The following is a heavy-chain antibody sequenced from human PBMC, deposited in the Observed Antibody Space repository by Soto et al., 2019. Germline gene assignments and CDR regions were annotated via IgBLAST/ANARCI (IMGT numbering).Heavy chain of an antibody. J-gene: IGHJ4*02. V-gene: IGHV4-31*03. Sequence: QVQLQESGPGLVKPSQTLSLTCTVSGGSISSGGYYWSWIRQHPGKGLEWIGYIYYSGSTYYNPSLKSRVTISVDTSKNHFSLKLSSVTAADTAVYYCAVSGYSYGPLFDYWGQGTLVTVSS. CDR1: GGSISSGGYY. D-gene: IGHD5-18*01. CDR3: AVSGYSYGPLFDY. CDR2: IYYSGST.